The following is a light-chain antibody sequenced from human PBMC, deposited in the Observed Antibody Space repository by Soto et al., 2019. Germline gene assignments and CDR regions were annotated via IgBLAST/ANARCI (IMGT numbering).Light chain of an antibody. CDR3: CSYTVSGTYV. Sequence: QSVLTQPPSVSESPGQSITISCTGTSSDVGGYNYVSWYQQHPGKAPKLMIYAVSNRPSGVSNRFSGSKSGNTATLTISGLQAEDEADYYCCSYTVSGTYVFGTGTKVTVL. V-gene: IGLV2-14*01. CDR1: SSDVGGYNY. CDR2: AVS. J-gene: IGLJ1*01.